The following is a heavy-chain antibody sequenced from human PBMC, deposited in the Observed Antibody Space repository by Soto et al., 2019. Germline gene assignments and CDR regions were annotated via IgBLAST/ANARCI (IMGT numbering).Heavy chain of an antibody. J-gene: IGHJ6*02. CDR3: ANLGYCSGGSCYSYYYYGMDV. CDR1: GYTFTGYY. D-gene: IGHD2-15*01. V-gene: IGHV1-2*02. Sequence: GASVKVSCKASGYTFTGYYMHWVRQAPGQGLEWMGWINPNSGGTNYAQKFQGRVTMTRDTSISTAYMELSRLRSDDTAVYYCANLGYCSGGSCYSYYYYGMDVWGQGTTVTVSS. CDR2: INPNSGGT.